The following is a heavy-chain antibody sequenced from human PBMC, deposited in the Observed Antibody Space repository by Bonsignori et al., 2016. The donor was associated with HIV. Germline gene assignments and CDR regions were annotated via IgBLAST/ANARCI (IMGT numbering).Heavy chain of an antibody. CDR3: ARDWGAGIVAGTGDAFDI. V-gene: IGHV6-1*01. CDR2: TYYRSKWYN. Sequence: WIRQSPSRGLEWLGRTYYRSKWYNDYAVSVKSRITINPDTSKNQFSLQLNSVTPEDTAVYYCARDWGAGIVAGTGDAFDIWGQGTMVTVSS. D-gene: IGHD6-19*01. J-gene: IGHJ3*02.